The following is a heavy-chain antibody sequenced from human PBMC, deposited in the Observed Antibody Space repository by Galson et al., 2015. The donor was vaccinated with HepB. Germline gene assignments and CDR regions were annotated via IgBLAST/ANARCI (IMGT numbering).Heavy chain of an antibody. V-gene: IGHV3-66*01. CDR3: ASLASLKDPTKPQYDYVWGSYRLDRGWYYGMDV. CDR2: IYSGGST. Sequence: SLRLSCAASGFTVSSNYMSWVRQAPGKGLEWVSVIYSGGSTYYADSVKGRFIISRDNSKNTLYLQMNSLRAEDTAVYYCASLASLKDPTKPQYDYVWGSYRLDRGWYYGMDVWGQGTTVTVSS. J-gene: IGHJ6*02. CDR1: GFTVSSNY. D-gene: IGHD3-16*02.